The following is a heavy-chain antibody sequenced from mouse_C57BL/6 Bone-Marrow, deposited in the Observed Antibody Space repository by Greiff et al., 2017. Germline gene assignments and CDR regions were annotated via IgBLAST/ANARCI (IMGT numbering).Heavy chain of an antibody. V-gene: IGHV1-64*01. D-gene: IGHD2-14*01. CDR3: ASAYCRKRRFDY. CDR2: IHPNSGST. CDR1: GYTFTSYW. Sequence: QVQLQQPGAELVKPGASVKLSCKASGYTFTSYWMHWVKQRPGQGLEWIGMIHPNSGSTNYNEKFKSKATLTVDKSSSTAYMQLSSLTSEDSEVYYCASAYCRKRRFDYWGQGTTLTVSS. J-gene: IGHJ2*01.